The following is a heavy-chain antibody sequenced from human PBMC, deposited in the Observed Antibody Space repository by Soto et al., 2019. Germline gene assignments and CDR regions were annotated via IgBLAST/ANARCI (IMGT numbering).Heavy chain of an antibody. CDR2: ISGSGGST. CDR1: GFTFSSYA. CDR3: ANACSSTSCYDYYYYGMDV. D-gene: IGHD2-2*01. Sequence: PGGSLRLSCAASGFTFSSYAMSWVRQAPGKGLEWVSAISGSGGSTYYADSVKGRFTISRDNSKNTLYLQMNSLRAEDTAVYYCANACSSTSCYDYYYYGMDVWGQGTTVTVSS. V-gene: IGHV3-23*01. J-gene: IGHJ6*02.